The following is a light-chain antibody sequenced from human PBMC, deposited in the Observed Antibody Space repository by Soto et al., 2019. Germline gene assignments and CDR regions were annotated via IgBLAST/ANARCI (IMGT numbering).Light chain of an antibody. CDR1: QSVGNN. CDR3: QQPAHWPLT. V-gene: IGKV3-11*01. Sequence: EIVLTQSPATLSLSPGERATLSCRASQSVGNNLAWYQQKPGQAPGLLIYEASTRATGIPARFSGSGSGTDFTLTISSLAPEDFAVYYCQQPAHWPLTLGGGTKVEIK. CDR2: EAS. J-gene: IGKJ4*01.